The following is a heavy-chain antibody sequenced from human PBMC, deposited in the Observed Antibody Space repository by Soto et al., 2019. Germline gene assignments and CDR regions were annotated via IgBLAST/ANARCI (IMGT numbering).Heavy chain of an antibody. V-gene: IGHV1-69*13. CDR2: IIPIFGTA. D-gene: IGHD3-22*01. CDR3: ARESIVEADYYYRYVLDF. CDR1: GGTFSSYA. J-gene: IGHJ6*01. Sequence: ASVKVSCKASGGTFSSYAISWVRQAPGQGLEWMGGIIPIFGTANYAQKFQGRVTITADESTSTAYMELSSLRSEDTAVYYCARESIVEADYYYRYVLDFWGQGSSVTVSA.